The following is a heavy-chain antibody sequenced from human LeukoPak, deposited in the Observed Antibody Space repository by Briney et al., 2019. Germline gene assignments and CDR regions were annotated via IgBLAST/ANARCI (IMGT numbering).Heavy chain of an antibody. CDR3: AKGKYSGSYYNY. CDR2: INPSGST. J-gene: IGHJ4*02. Sequence: SETLSLTCTVSGGSISSSYWSWIRQPPGKGLEWIGEINPSGSTNYNPALKSRVTISVDTSKKQFLLKLSSVTAADTAVYYCAKGKYSGSYYNYWGQGTLVAVSS. V-gene: IGHV4-34*01. CDR1: GGSISSSY. D-gene: IGHD3-10*01.